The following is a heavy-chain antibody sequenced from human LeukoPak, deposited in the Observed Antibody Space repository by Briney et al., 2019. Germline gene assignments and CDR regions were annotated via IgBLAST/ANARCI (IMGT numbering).Heavy chain of an antibody. CDR2: INSDESIT. CDR1: GFTFSSSW. CDR3: ARGLVPGFLDY. V-gene: IGHV3-74*01. J-gene: IGHJ4*02. D-gene: IGHD4-11*01. Sequence: GSLRLSCAASGFTFSSSWMYWVRQAPGKGLVWVSRINSDESITTYADSVKGRFTISRDNAKNTLYLQMNSLRAEDTAVYYCARGLVPGFLDYWGQGTPVTVSS.